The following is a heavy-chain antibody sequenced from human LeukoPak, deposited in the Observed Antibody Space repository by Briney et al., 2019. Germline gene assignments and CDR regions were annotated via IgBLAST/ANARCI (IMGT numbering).Heavy chain of an antibody. J-gene: IGHJ6*03. CDR3: ARERYYDSTRRAYFYYYIDV. D-gene: IGHD3-22*01. CDR2: ISAYNGYT. Sequence: GASVKVSCKSSGYTFSNYGITWVRQAPGQGLEWMGWISAYNGYTSYAQKVQGRVTITTDTSTSTAYMELRSLRSDDSAVYYCARERYYDSTRRAYFYYYIDVWGKGTTVTVSS. V-gene: IGHV1-18*01. CDR1: GYTFSNYG.